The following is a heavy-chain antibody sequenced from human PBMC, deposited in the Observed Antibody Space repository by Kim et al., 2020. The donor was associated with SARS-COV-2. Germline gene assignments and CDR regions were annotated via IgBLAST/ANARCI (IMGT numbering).Heavy chain of an antibody. D-gene: IGHD2-2*01. CDR2: IYSGGST. V-gene: IGHV3-66*02. J-gene: IGHJ5*02. CDR1: GFTVSSNY. Sequence: GGSLRLSCAASGFTVSSNYMSWVRQAPGKGLEWVSVIYSGGSTYYADSVKGRFTISRDNSKNTLYLQMNSLRAEDTAVYYCARDRRYCSSTSCQNWFDPWGQGTLVTVSS. CDR3: ARDRRYCSSTSCQNWFDP.